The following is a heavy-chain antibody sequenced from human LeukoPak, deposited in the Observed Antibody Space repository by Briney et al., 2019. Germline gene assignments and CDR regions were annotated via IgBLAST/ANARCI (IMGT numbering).Heavy chain of an antibody. D-gene: IGHD3-10*01. CDR3: AKDPTSILWFRELLSSPDY. Sequence: PGGSLRLSCAASGFTFSSYAMSWVRQAPGKGLEWVSAISGSGGSTYYADSVKGRFTISRDNSKSTLYLQMNSLRAEDTAVYYCAKDPTSILWFRELLSSPDYWAREPWSPSPQ. V-gene: IGHV3-23*01. CDR2: ISGSGGST. CDR1: GFTFSSYA. J-gene: IGHJ4*02.